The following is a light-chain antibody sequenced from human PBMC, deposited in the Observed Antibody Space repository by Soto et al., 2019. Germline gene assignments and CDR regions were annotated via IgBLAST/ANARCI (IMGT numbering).Light chain of an antibody. V-gene: IGKV1-39*01. Sequence: DIQMTQSPPSMSASVGDRVTITCRASQSISNHLNWYQQMPGKAPKVLIYAASSLQSGVPSRFSGSGSGTDFTLTISSLQPEDFATYHCQQTYSAPLIFGGGTKVEIK. CDR2: AAS. CDR1: QSISNH. J-gene: IGKJ4*01. CDR3: QQTYSAPLI.